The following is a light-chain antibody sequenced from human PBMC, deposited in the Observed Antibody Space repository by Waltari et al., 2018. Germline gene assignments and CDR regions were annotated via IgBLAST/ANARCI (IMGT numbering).Light chain of an antibody. CDR3: QQYYNAPYT. J-gene: IGKJ2*01. CDR2: WAS. CDR1: QSVLYSSNNKNH. Sequence: DIVMTQSPDSLAVSLGERATINCKSSQSVLYSSNNKNHLAWYQQKPGQPPKLLIYWASARESGVPDRFSGSGSGTDFTLTISSLQAEDVALYYCQQYYNAPYTFGPGTKLEI. V-gene: IGKV4-1*01.